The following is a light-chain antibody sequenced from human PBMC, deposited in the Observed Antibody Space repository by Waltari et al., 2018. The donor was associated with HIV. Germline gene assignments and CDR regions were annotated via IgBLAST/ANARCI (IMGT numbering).Light chain of an antibody. CDR1: SSNIGSNS. J-gene: IGLJ1*01. Sequence: QSVLTQPPSASGIPGQRVTISCSGSSSNIGSNSVNWYQQLPGTAPSPLISTNNHRPSGVPDRCSGAKSGSSSSLAIRWLHPEDDADYYCAAWDDNLQGSYVLGTGTKVTVL. V-gene: IGLV1-44*01. CDR2: TNN. CDR3: AAWDDNLQGSYV.